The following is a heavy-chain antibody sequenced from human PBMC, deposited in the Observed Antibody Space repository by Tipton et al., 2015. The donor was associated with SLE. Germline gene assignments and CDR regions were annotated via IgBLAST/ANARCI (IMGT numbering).Heavy chain of an antibody. CDR1: GFSFSSYE. J-gene: IGHJ6*02. V-gene: IGHV3-48*03. Sequence: SLRLSCAASGFSFSSYEVTWVRQAPGKGLEWISYISASGTTTYYADSVRGRFTISRDNAQNSLFLQMNSLRAEDTAVYYCAGALALYGMDVWGQGTTVTVSS. CDR3: AGALALYGMDV. CDR2: ISASGTTT.